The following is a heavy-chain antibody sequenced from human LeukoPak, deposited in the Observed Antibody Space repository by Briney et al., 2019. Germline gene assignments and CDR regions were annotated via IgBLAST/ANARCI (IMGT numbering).Heavy chain of an antibody. CDR3: ARQINYYYGMDV. CDR2: IYYSGST. V-gene: IGHV4-59*01. Sequence: SETLSLTFTASGGSISSYYWCWIRQPPGKGLEWIGYIYYSGSTNYNPSLKSRVTISVDTSKNQFSLKLSSVTAADTAVYYCARQINYYYGMDVWGQGTTVTVSS. D-gene: IGHD5-24*01. CDR1: GGSISSYY. J-gene: IGHJ6*02.